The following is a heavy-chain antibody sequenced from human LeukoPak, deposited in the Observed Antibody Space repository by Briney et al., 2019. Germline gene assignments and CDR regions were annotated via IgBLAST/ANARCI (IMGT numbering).Heavy chain of an antibody. CDR1: GGSISSGGYS. Sequence: SQTLSLTCAVSGGSISSGGYSWSWIRQPPGKGLEWIGYIYYSGSTYYNPSLKSRVTISVDTSKNQFSLKLSSVTAADTAVYYCARVEQYYDSSGYYYPDAFDIWGQGTMVTVSS. J-gene: IGHJ3*02. D-gene: IGHD3-22*01. CDR3: ARVEQYYDSSGYYYPDAFDI. CDR2: IYYSGST. V-gene: IGHV4-30-4*07.